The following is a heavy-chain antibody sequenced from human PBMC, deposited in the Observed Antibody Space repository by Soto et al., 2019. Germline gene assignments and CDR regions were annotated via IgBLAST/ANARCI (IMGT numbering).Heavy chain of an antibody. V-gene: IGHV3-33*01. CDR1: GFTFSSYG. J-gene: IGHJ4*02. Sequence: GRSLRLSCAASGFTFSSYGMHLVRQAPGKGLECVAVIWYDGSNKYCADSVKGRFTISRDNSKNTLYLQMNSLRAEDTAVYYCARDPSYYDFWSGYWTHSYYFDYWGQGTLVTVSS. CDR2: IWYDGSNK. D-gene: IGHD3-3*01. CDR3: ARDPSYYDFWSGYWTHSYYFDY.